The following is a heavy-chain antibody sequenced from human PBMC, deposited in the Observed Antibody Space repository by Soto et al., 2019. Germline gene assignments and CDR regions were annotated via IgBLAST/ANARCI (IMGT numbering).Heavy chain of an antibody. CDR1: GGSISSYY. J-gene: IGHJ3*02. D-gene: IGHD3-3*01. V-gene: IGHV4-59*01. Sequence: PSETLSLTCTVSGGSISSYYWSWIRQPPGKGLEWIGYIYYSGSTNYNPSLKSRVTISVDTSKNQFSLKLSSATAADTAVYYCARFISEFGVSYECWSGYHGLDAFDRWGKGTMVPVSS. CDR3: ARFISEFGVSYECWSGYHGLDAFDR. CDR2: IYYSGST.